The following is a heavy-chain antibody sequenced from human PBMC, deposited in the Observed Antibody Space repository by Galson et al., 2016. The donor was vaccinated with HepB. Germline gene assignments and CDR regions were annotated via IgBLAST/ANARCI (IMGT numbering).Heavy chain of an antibody. CDR3: AIHAAITSRDYFYYMDV. Sequence: SVKVSCKASGGTFSSFAISWVRQAPGQGLEWMGGIIPNFNTPSYAQRFRVRVTITADASTTTAYMELSRLRSEDTAVYYCAIHAAITSRDYFYYMDVWGKGTTVTVSS. CDR1: GGTFSSFA. J-gene: IGHJ6*03. CDR2: IIPNFNTP. V-gene: IGHV1-69*13. D-gene: IGHD5-12*01.